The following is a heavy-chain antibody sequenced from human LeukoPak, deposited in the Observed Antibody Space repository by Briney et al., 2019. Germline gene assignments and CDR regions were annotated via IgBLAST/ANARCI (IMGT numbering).Heavy chain of an antibody. Sequence: SETLSLTCTVSGVSISSYYWSWIRQPAGKGLEWIGRMQISGITNYNPSLQSRVTMSLDTSKNQFSLKLSSVTAADTAVYYCARDLVVAPYNWFDPWGQGTLVTVSS. J-gene: IGHJ5*02. CDR1: GVSISSYY. D-gene: IGHD2-2*01. V-gene: IGHV4-4*07. CDR3: ARDLVVAPYNWFDP. CDR2: MQISGIT.